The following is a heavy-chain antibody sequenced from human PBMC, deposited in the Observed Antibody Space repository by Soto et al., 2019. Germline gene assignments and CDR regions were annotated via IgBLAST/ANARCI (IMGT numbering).Heavy chain of an antibody. V-gene: IGHV2-5*02. D-gene: IGHD3-16*01. Sequence: QITLNESGPALVKPTQTLTLTCTFSGFSLNTRDVGVGWIRQPPGKALEWLGVVYWDDDKTYSPSLKSSLTITKATPKNQVVLRMTKMDPVDTATYYCAHCRGGVASFWGQGTLVTVSS. CDR3: AHCRGGVASF. CDR1: GFSLNTRDVG. J-gene: IGHJ4*02. CDR2: VYWDDDK.